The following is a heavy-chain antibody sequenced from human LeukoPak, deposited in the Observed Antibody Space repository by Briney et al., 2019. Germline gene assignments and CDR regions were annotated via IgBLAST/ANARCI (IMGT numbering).Heavy chain of an antibody. V-gene: IGHV3-30*03. Sequence: GGSLRLSCAASGFTFSSYGMHWVRQAPGKGLEWVAVISYDGSNKYYADSVKGRFTISRDNSKNTLYLQMNSLRAEDTAVYYCARVTVTTEHFDYWGQGTLVTVSS. J-gene: IGHJ4*02. D-gene: IGHD4-17*01. CDR3: ARVTVTTEHFDY. CDR1: GFTFSSYG. CDR2: ISYDGSNK.